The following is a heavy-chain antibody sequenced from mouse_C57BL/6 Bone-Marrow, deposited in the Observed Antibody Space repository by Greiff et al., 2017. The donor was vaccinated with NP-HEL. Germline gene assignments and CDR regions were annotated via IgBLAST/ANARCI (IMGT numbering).Heavy chain of an antibody. Sequence: EVMLVESGGDLVKPGGSLKLSCAASGFTFSSYGMSWVRQTPDKRLEWVATISSGGSYTYYPDSVKGRFTISRDNAKNTLYLQMSSLKSEDTAMYYCAREGLRPHYYAMDYWGQGTSVTVSS. D-gene: IGHD3-2*02. J-gene: IGHJ4*01. CDR1: GFTFSSYG. V-gene: IGHV5-6*02. CDR2: ISSGGSYT. CDR3: AREGLRPHYYAMDY.